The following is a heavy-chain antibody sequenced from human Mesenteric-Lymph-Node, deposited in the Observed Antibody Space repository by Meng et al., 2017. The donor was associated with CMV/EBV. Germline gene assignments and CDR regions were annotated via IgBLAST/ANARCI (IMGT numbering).Heavy chain of an antibody. Sequence: LSLTCAASGFTFSSNALTWVRQAPGKGLEWVSGIIPSGGRTYYADSVKGRFTISRDNSKNTLFLQMNSLRADDTAVYYCAKVKSGSYGVVDSWGQGTLVTVSS. CDR3: AKVKSGSYGVVDS. CDR2: IIPSGGRT. V-gene: IGHV3-23*01. D-gene: IGHD1-26*01. CDR1: GFTFSSNA. J-gene: IGHJ4*02.